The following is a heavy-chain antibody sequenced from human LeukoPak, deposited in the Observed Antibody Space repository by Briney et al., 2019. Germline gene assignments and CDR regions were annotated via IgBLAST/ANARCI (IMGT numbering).Heavy chain of an antibody. CDR1: GGSFSGYY. V-gene: IGHV4-34*01. Sequence: SETLSLTCAVYGGSFSGYYWSWIRQPPGKGLEWIGEINHSGSTNYNPSLKSRVTISVDTSKNQFSLKLSSVTAADTAVYYCARRGVRGITMVRGVSSSYNWFDPWGQGTLVTVSS. D-gene: IGHD3-10*01. J-gene: IGHJ5*02. CDR3: ARRGVRGITMVRGVSSSYNWFDP. CDR2: INHSGST.